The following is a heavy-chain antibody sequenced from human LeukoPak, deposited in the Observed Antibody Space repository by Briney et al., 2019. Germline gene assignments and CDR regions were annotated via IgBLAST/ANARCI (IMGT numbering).Heavy chain of an antibody. D-gene: IGHD3-3*01. CDR3: ARGLGHYDFWSGYGYYYGMDV. V-gene: IGHV4-34*01. CDR1: GGSFSGYY. CDR2: INHSGST. J-gene: IGHJ6*02. Sequence: SETLSLTCAVYGGSFSGYYWSWIRQPPGKGLEWLGEINHSGSTHYNPSLKSRVTISVDTSKNQFSLKLSSVTAADTAVYYCARGLGHYDFWSGYGYYYGMDVWGQGTTVTVSS.